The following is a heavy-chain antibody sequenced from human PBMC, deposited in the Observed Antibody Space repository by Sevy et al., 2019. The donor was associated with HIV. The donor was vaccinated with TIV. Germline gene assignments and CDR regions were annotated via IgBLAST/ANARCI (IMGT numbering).Heavy chain of an antibody. D-gene: IGHD6-19*01. CDR2: IFSGGST. V-gene: IGHV3-66*02. CDR3: VSLFLSYRSGWSYFDY. J-gene: IGHJ4*02. Sequence: GGSLRLSCAISGFTVNDKYIIWVRQAPGKGLEWVSVIFSGGSTYYADTAKGGFTISRGNSKNTVDLQMNSVRAEDTAVYYCVSLFLSYRSGWSYFDYWGQGTLVTVSS. CDR1: GFTVNDKY.